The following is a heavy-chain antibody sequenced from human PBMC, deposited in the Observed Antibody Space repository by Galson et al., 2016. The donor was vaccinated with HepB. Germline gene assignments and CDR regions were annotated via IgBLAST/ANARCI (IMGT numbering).Heavy chain of an antibody. Sequence: ETLSLTCTVSGGSISSYYWSWIRQPPGKGLEWIGYIYYSGSTNYNPSLKSRVTISVDTSKNQFSLKLSSVTAADTAVYYCARRRNYYDSSGYYYDWFDPWGQGTLVTASS. CDR2: IYYSGST. CDR1: GGSISSYY. V-gene: IGHV4-59*08. J-gene: IGHJ5*02. CDR3: ARRRNYYDSSGYYYDWFDP. D-gene: IGHD3-22*01.